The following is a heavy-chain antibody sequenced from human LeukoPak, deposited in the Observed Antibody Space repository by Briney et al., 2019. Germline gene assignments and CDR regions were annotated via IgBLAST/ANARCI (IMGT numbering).Heavy chain of an antibody. V-gene: IGHV3-23*01. CDR3: AKGMSWFDP. CDR1: GFTFNSYG. J-gene: IGHJ5*02. Sequence: AGGSLRLSCAASGFTFNSYGMTWVRQAPGKGLEWVSSISGSGGSTYYADSVKGRFTISRDNSENTVYLQMNCLRAEDTAVYYCAKGMSWFDPWGQGTLVTVSS. CDR2: ISGSGGST.